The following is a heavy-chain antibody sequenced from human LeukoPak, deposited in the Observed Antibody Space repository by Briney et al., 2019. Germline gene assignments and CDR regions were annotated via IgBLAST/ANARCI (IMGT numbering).Heavy chain of an antibody. J-gene: IGHJ3*02. CDR2: IWYDGSNK. CDR3: ARDREYYYDSSGYYSLVGAFDI. D-gene: IGHD3-22*01. Sequence: GGSLRLSCAASGFTFSSYGMHWVRQAPGKGLEWMAVIWYDGSNKYYADSVKGRFTISGDNSKNTLYLQMNSLRAEDTAVYYCARDREYYYDSSGYYSLVGAFDIWGQGTMVTVSS. CDR1: GFTFSSYG. V-gene: IGHV3-33*01.